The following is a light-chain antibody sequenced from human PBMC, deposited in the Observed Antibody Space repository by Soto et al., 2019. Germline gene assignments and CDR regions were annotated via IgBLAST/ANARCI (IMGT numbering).Light chain of an antibody. CDR2: EVR. V-gene: IGLV2-14*01. CDR3: TSYTPTGALV. Sequence: QSALTQPASVSGSPGQSITVSCTGTNTDVGGYNYVSWYQHRPGKAPRLMIYEVRNRLSGVSNRFSGSKSGNTASLTISGLQSEDEADYCCTSYTPTGALVFGSGTKVTVL. CDR1: NTDVGGYNY. J-gene: IGLJ6*01.